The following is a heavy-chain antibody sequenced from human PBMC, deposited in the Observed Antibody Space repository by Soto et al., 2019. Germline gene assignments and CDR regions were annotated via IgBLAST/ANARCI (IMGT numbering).Heavy chain of an antibody. J-gene: IGHJ4*02. D-gene: IGHD3-16*01. CDR1: KFTFSSYW. V-gene: IGHV3-7*01. CDR3: AGGGGWVIDS. CDR2: IKQDGSEK. Sequence: EVQLVESGGGLVQPGGSLRLSCAASKFTFSSYWMNWVRQAPGKGLEWVANIKQDGSEKYYVDSVKGRFTISRDNAKNPLYLQMNSLRAEDTAVYYCAGGGGWVIDSWGQGALVTVSS.